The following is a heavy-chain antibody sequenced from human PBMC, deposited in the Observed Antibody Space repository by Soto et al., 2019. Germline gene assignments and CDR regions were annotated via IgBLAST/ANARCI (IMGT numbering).Heavy chain of an antibody. CDR2: IYYSRST. CDR1: GGSVSSGDYY. D-gene: IGHD3-10*01. V-gene: IGHV4-30-4*01. J-gene: IGHJ4*02. CDR3: AAQGVLLWIGERNYIDY. Sequence: LSLTCIVSGGSVSSGDYYWSWIRQPPGKGLEWIGYIYYSRSTYYNPSLKSRVTISVDTSKNQFSLKLSSVTAADTAVYYCAAQGVLLWIGERNYIDYWGQGTLVTVSS.